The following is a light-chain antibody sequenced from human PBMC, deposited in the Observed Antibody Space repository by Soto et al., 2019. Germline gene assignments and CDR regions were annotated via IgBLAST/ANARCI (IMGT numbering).Light chain of an antibody. CDR1: QSVGSL. CDR3: QQRSNWPIT. J-gene: IGKJ5*01. V-gene: IGKV3-11*01. Sequence: EIVLTQSPATLSLSPGEGATLSCSASQSVGSLLAWYQQKPGQAPRLVIYDASNSATGIPARFSGSGSGTDFTLTLSSLEPEDFAVYYCQQRSNWPITFGQGTRLEIK. CDR2: DAS.